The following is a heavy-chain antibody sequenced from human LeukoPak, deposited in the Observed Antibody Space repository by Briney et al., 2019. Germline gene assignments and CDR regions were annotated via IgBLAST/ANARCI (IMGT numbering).Heavy chain of an antibody. CDR3: ARGRIYYDSTGYGY. CDR2: IYYSGST. D-gene: IGHD3-22*01. V-gene: IGHV4-59*01. J-gene: IGHJ4*02. Sequence: SETLSLTCTVSGGSINNYYWNWIRQPPGRGLEWVGNIYYSGSTNYDPSLESRVTISVDTSKNQFSLKLSSVTAADTAVYYCARGRIYYDSTGYGYWGQGTLVTVSS. CDR1: GGSINNYY.